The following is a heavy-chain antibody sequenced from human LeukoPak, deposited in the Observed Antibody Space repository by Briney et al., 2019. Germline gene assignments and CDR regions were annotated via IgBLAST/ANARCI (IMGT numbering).Heavy chain of an antibody. CDR2: IYSGGST. CDR3: AREDYYGSGSWD. J-gene: IGHJ3*01. Sequence: PGGSLRLSCAASGFTVTRNYMSWVRQAPGKGLEWVSVIYSGGSTFHADSVKGRFTISRDNSKNTVYLQMNSLRAEDTAVYYCAREDYYGSGSWDWGQGTMVTVSS. V-gene: IGHV3-66*01. D-gene: IGHD3-10*01. CDR1: GFTVTRNY.